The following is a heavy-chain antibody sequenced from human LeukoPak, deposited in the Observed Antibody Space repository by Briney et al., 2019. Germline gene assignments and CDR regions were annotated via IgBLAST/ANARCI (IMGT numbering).Heavy chain of an antibody. Sequence: PSETLSLTCAVSGYSISSGYSWGWIRHPPGKGLEWIGSIYHSGSTYYNPSLKSRVTISVDTSKNQFSLKLSSVTAADTGVYYSARHVTGGYCSSTSCRINWFDPWGQGALVTVSS. J-gene: IGHJ5*02. D-gene: IGHD2-2*01. CDR3: ARHVTGGYCSSTSCRINWFDP. CDR2: IYHSGST. V-gene: IGHV4-38-2*01. CDR1: GYSISSGYS.